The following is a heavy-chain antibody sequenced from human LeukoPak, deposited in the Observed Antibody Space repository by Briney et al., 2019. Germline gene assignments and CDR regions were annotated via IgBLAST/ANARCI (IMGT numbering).Heavy chain of an antibody. D-gene: IGHD5-18*01. J-gene: IGHJ4*02. V-gene: IGHV4-38-2*02. CDR2: IYHSGST. CDR3: ARDPTIQLWLLGGFDY. Sequence: PSETLSLTCTVSGYSISSGYYWGWIRQPPGKGLEWIGGIYHSGSTYYNPSLKSRVTISVDTSKNQFSLKLSSVTAADTAVYYCARDPTIQLWLLGGFDYWGQGTLVTVSS. CDR1: GYSISSGYY.